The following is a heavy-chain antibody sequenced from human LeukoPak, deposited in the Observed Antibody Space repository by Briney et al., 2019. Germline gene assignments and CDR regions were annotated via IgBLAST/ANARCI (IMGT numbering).Heavy chain of an antibody. CDR1: GGPITTYY. Sequence: KPSETLSLTCTVSGGPITTYYLSWIRQSAGMGLEWIGRISGSGVITYNPSLKSRVTISVDTSKNQFSLKLSSVTAADTAVYYCARGSQREYFDWLFSDYYGSGIGWFDPWGQGTLVTVSS. CDR2: ISGSGVI. J-gene: IGHJ5*02. D-gene: IGHD3-10*01. V-gene: IGHV4-4*07. CDR3: ARGSQREYFDWLFSDYYGSGIGWFDP.